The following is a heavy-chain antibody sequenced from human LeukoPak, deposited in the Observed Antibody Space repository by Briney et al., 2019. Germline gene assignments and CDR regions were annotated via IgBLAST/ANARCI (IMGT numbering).Heavy chain of an antibody. D-gene: IGHD3-22*01. CDR1: GYTFTSYY. Sequence: ASVKVSCKASGYTFTSYYMHWVRQAPGQGLEWMGIINPSGGSTSYAQKFQGRVTMTRDMSTSTVYMELSSLRSEDTAVYYCARDPYYYDSSGHKAPLDYWGQGTLVTVSS. CDR2: INPSGGST. V-gene: IGHV1-46*01. J-gene: IGHJ4*02. CDR3: ARDPYYYDSSGHKAPLDY.